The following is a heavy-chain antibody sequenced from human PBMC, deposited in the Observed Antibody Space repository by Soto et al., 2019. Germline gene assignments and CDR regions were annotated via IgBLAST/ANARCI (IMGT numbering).Heavy chain of an antibody. Sequence: PSQTLSLTCAISGDSVSGNSAAWNWIRQSPSRGLEWLGRTYYRSRWYNDYAVSVKSRITVTPDTSKNQFSLHLNSVTPEDTAVYYCPREFPYYMNSDSYLGYWGQGALVTVSS. CDR1: GDSVSGNSAA. CDR3: PREFPYYMNSDSYLGY. V-gene: IGHV6-1*01. CDR2: TYYRSRWYN. J-gene: IGHJ4*02. D-gene: IGHD2-21*02.